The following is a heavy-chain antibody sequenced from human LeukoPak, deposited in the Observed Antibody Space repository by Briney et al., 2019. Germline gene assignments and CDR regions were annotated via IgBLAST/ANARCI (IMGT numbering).Heavy chain of an antibody. CDR2: ITRSSSTI. D-gene: IGHD6-6*01. Sequence: GGSLRLSCAASGFTFSSYNMNWVRQAPGKGLEWVSCITRSSSTIYYADSVKGRFTISRDNAKNSLYLQMNSLRDEDTAVYYCAREYSSSSGSVSDYWGQGTLVTVSS. CDR1: GFTFSSYN. V-gene: IGHV3-48*02. J-gene: IGHJ4*02. CDR3: AREYSSSSGSVSDY.